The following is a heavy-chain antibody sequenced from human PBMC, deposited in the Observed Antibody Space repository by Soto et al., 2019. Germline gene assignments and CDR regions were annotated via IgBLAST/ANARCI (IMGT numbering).Heavy chain of an antibody. J-gene: IGHJ1*01. CDR3: ARGSTTEKVES. CDR2: IHNSGSP. Sequence: SETLSPTCCVVGAPTQYAGFLWVCNRQSPGKRLEWSGHIHNSGSPNHNPALRSRVSISADTSMNEFSLALTSVTAADTAMYYCARGSTTEKVESWRQRILVTVSS. CDR1: GAPTQYAGFL. V-gene: IGHV4-30-4*08.